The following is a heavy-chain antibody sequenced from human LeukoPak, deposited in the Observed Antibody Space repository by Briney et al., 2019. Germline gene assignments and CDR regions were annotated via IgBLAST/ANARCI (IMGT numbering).Heavy chain of an antibody. V-gene: IGHV1-2*05. Sequence: GASVKVSCKVSGYTFTGYYLHWVRQAPGQGLEWMGRINPSSGGTNYAQKFQGRVTMARDTSINTAYMDLSSLRSDDTDVYYCARGPSGSDYWGQGTLVTVSS. J-gene: IGHJ4*02. CDR2: INPSSGGT. D-gene: IGHD3-10*01. CDR3: ARGPSGSDY. CDR1: GYTFTGYY.